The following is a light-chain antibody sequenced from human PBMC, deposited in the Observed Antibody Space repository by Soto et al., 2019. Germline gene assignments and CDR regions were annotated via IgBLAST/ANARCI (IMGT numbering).Light chain of an antibody. CDR2: KAS. Sequence: DIQMTQSPSTLSASVGDRVTITCRASQSIRGCLAWYQQKPGKAPKLLIYKASSLQARVSSRFSGSGSETEFTITISSLQPYDFATYFCQKNHTYPWTFGQVTKVEIK. J-gene: IGKJ1*01. CDR1: QSIRGC. V-gene: IGKV1-5*03. CDR3: QKNHTYPWT.